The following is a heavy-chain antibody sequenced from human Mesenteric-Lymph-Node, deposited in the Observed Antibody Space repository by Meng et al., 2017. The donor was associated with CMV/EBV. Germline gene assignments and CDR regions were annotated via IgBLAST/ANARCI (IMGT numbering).Heavy chain of an antibody. J-gene: IGHJ4*02. V-gene: IGHV4-34*01. CDR3: ARHQRWLKSEGGFNY. CDR1: GGSFIGYY. CDR2: INHSGST. D-gene: IGHD4-23*01. Sequence: QVALQQLGAGLLEPSETLSLTCAVYGGSFIGYYWSWIRQPPGKGLEWIGEINHSGSTNYNPSLKSRVTISVDTSKNQFSLKLSSVTAADTAVYYCARHQRWLKSEGGFNYWGQGTLVTVSS.